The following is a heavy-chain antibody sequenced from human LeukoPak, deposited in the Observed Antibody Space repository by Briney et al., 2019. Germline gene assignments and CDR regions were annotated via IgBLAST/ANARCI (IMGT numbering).Heavy chain of an antibody. CDR2: ISSSSSYI. J-gene: IGHJ4*02. V-gene: IGHV3-21*01. Sequence: PGGSLRLSCAASGFTFSSYSMNWIRQAPGKGLEWVSSISSSSSYIYYADSVKGRFTISRDNAKNSLYLQMNSLRAEDTAVYYCASGRQWLVPAGPDYWGQGTLVTVSS. D-gene: IGHD6-19*01. CDR3: ASGRQWLVPAGPDY. CDR1: GFTFSSYS.